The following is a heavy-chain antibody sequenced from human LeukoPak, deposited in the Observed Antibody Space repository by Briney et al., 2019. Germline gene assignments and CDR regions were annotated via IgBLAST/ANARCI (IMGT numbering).Heavy chain of an antibody. V-gene: IGHV3-11*01. J-gene: IGHJ4*02. D-gene: IGHD1-26*01. CDR1: GFTFSDYY. Sequence: PGGSLRVSCVASGFTFSDYYMSWIRQAPGKGLEWASYISSSGNTIYYADSVKGRFTISRNNAKNSLYLQMNSLRAEDTAVYYCARVAGGGVLFYFDYWGQGTLVTVSS. CDR2: ISSSGNTI. CDR3: ARVAGGGVLFYFDY.